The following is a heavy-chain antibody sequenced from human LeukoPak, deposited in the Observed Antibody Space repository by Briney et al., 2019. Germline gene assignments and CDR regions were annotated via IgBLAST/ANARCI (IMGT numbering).Heavy chain of an antibody. CDR3: ARGGARSYYDSSGCEFSY. Sequence: SETLSLTCAVYGGSFSGYYWSWIRQPPGKGLEWIGEISHSGSTNYNPSLKSRVTISVDTSKNQFSLKLSSVTAADTAVYYCARGGARSYYDSSGCEFSYWGQGTLVTVSS. D-gene: IGHD3-22*01. J-gene: IGHJ4*02. V-gene: IGHV4-34*01. CDR2: ISHSGST. CDR1: GGSFSGYY.